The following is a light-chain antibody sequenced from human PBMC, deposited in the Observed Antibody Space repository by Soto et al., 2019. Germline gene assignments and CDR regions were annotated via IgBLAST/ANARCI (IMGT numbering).Light chain of an antibody. CDR2: EVR. Sequence: QSVLTQPASVSGSPGQSITISCTGTSSDVGGYNYVSWYQQHPGKAPKLMVYEVRNRPSGVSNRFSGSKSGNTASLTISGLQAEDEADYYCSSYTSSSTLVLFGGGTKLTVL. CDR3: SSYTSSSTLVL. V-gene: IGLV2-14*01. CDR1: SSDVGGYNY. J-gene: IGLJ2*01.